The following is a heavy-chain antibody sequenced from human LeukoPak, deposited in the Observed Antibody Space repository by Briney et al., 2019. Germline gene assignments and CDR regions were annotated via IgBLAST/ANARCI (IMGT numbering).Heavy chain of an antibody. D-gene: IGHD3-22*01. CDR1: GYSFTNYW. CDR2: IYPGDSDT. J-gene: IGHJ4*02. V-gene: IGHV5-51*01. Sequence: GESLKISCKGSGYSFTNYWIGWVRQIPGKGLEWMGSIYPGDSDTRYSPSFQGQVTISADKSISTAYLQWSSLKASDTAMYYCARRSSGYYFDYWGQGTLVTVSS. CDR3: ARRSSGYYFDY.